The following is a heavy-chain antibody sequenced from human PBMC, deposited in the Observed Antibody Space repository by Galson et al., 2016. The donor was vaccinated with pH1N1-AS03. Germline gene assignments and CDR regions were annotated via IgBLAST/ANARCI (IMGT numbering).Heavy chain of an antibody. D-gene: IGHD3-9*01. CDR2: IFHSGSP. CDR1: GGSISSDSYH. CDR3: ARLKINDILSGYLYDS. J-gene: IGHJ4*02. Sequence: ETLSLTCTVSGGSISSDSYHWGWIRQPPGKGLEWIGTIFHSGSPFYNPSLKNRVTISVDTSKNQFSLKLFSVTAADTAVYYCARLKINDILSGYLYDSWGQGTLVTVSS. V-gene: IGHV4-39*07.